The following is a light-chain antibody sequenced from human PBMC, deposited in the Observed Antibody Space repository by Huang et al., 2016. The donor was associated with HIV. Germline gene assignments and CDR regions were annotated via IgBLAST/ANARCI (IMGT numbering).Light chain of an antibody. J-gene: IGKJ2*01. Sequence: DIQMTQSPSSLSASVGDEITITCRASQNVNTHLNWNQQRQGKAPKLLLYAVSTLQSGVPSRFSGSGSGTYFSLTITSLRPEDFATYYCQQSYSSPYTFGQGTKLETK. V-gene: IGKV1-39*01. CDR2: AVS. CDR3: QQSYSSPYT. CDR1: QNVNTH.